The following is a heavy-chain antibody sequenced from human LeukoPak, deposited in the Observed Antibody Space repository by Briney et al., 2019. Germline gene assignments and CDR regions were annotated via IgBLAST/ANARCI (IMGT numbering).Heavy chain of an antibody. CDR2: IYSAGTT. Sequence: GGSLRLSFAASGFTVSINYMSWVRQAPGKGLEWVSVIYSAGTTYYADFVKGRFTISRDNSKNTLYLQMNSLRAEDTAVYYCARGPDSSGYFSFWGQGTLVTVSS. V-gene: IGHV3-53*01. J-gene: IGHJ4*02. D-gene: IGHD3-22*01. CDR1: GFTVSINY. CDR3: ARGPDSSGYFSF.